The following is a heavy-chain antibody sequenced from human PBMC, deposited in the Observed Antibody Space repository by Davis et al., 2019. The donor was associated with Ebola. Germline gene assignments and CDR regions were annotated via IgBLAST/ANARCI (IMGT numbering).Heavy chain of an antibody. CDR3: ARNNYDTSGYYGIYWYFDL. CDR1: GGSISSGDYY. D-gene: IGHD3-22*01. V-gene: IGHV4-39*01. Sequence: PSETLSLTCTVSGGSISSGDYYWSWIRQPPGKGPEWIGSIFYSGRTYYSPSLQSRVTISVDTSKNQFSLKLRSVTAADTAVYYCARNNYDTSGYYGIYWYFDLWGRGTLVTVSS. CDR2: IFYSGRT. J-gene: IGHJ2*01.